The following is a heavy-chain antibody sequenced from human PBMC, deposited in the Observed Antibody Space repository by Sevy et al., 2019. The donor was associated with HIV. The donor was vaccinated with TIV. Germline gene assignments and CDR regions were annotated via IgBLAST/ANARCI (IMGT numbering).Heavy chain of an antibody. Sequence: GGSLRLSCAASGFIFSDYNYMIWIRQSPGKGLEWISYISSSGTKYYRESVKGRFTVSRDNAKNSLYLQMNNLRAEDTALYYCARDCSSTTCLWGLDVWGQGTTVTVSS. D-gene: IGHD2-2*01. CDR1: GFIFSDYNY. CDR3: ARDCSSTTCLWGLDV. J-gene: IGHJ6*02. CDR2: ISSSGTK. V-gene: IGHV3-11*01.